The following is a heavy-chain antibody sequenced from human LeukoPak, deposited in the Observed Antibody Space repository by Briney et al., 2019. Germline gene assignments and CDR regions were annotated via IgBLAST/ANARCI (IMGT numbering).Heavy chain of an antibody. V-gene: IGHV4-59*10. Sequence: GSLRLSCAASGFTFSSYEMNWVRQAPGKGLEWIGRIYTSGSTNYNPSLKSRVTMSVDTSKNQFSLKLSSVTAADTAVYYCATTPDSSEDYWGQGTLVTVSS. CDR2: IYTSGST. CDR1: GFTFSSYE. J-gene: IGHJ4*02. CDR3: ATTPDSSEDY. D-gene: IGHD3-22*01.